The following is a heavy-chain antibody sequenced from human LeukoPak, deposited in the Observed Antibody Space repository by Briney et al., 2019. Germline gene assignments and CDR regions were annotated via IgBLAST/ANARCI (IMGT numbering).Heavy chain of an antibody. J-gene: IGHJ4*02. CDR1: GYTFTSYG. Sequence: GASVKVSCKASGYTFTSYGISWVRLAPGQGLEWMGWISAYNGNTNYAQKLQGRVTMTTDTSTSTAYMELRSLRSDDTAVYYCARFDDDYGDYVVDYWGQGTLVTVSS. D-gene: IGHD4-17*01. CDR3: ARFDDDYGDYVVDY. V-gene: IGHV1-18*01. CDR2: ISAYNGNT.